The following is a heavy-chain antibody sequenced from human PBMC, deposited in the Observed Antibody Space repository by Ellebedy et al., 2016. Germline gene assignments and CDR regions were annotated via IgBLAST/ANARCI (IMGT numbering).Heavy chain of an antibody. CDR2: IRIKAYGGTT. V-gene: IGHV3-49*03. Sequence: GESLKISXTGSGFSFGDYTMNWFRQAPGKGLEWVGFIRIKAYGGTTEYAASVKGRFSISRDDSKSIAHLQMTSLKTEDTAVYYCTRDQIPASRDSNSWRWPYYYYMDVWGKGTTVTVSS. D-gene: IGHD4-11*01. J-gene: IGHJ6*03. CDR1: GFSFGDYT. CDR3: TRDQIPASRDSNSWRWPYYYYMDV.